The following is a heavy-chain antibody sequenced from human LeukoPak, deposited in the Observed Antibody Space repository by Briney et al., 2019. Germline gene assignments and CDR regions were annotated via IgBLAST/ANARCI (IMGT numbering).Heavy chain of an antibody. V-gene: IGHV1-24*01. Sequence: EASVTVSCKVSGYTLTELSIHWVRQAPGKGLEWMGGFDPEDGETIYAQKFQGRVTMTEDTSTDTAYMELSSLRSEDTAVYYCARGDYGGNSIFDYWGQGTLVTVSS. CDR2: FDPEDGET. CDR3: ARGDYGGNSIFDY. D-gene: IGHD4-23*01. J-gene: IGHJ4*02. CDR1: GYTLTELS.